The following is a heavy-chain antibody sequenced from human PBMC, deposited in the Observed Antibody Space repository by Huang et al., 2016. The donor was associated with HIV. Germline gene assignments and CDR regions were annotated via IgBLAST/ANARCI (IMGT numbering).Heavy chain of an antibody. J-gene: IGHJ4*02. CDR3: ATGFDVFFDF. D-gene: IGHD3-9*01. CDR2: FDPEICET. Sequence: QVQLVQSRAEVKKPGASVKVSCKVSEYTLTEVSIHWVRLPPGKGREWMGGFDPEICETIYAQKFQGRVNMTEDTSTETAFMELSGLRPEDTAVYYCATGFDVFFDFWGQGTLVTVSS. CDR1: EYTLTEVS. V-gene: IGHV1-24*01.